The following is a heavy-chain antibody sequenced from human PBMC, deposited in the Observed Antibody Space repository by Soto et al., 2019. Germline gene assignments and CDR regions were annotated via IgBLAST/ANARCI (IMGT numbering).Heavy chain of an antibody. J-gene: IGHJ5*02. CDR2: IYFTGNT. V-gene: IGHV4-39*01. CDR1: GGSITSSSHF. CDR3: AGQTFTIAAASYGRSNWFDP. Sequence: SETLSLTCTASGGSITSSSHFWGWVRQPPGKGLEWIGTIYFTGNTYYTPSLKSRLTMSIDTSKNEFSLRLNSVTAADTAVYYCAGQTFTIAAASYGRSNWFDPWGPGXLVTVSS. D-gene: IGHD6-25*01.